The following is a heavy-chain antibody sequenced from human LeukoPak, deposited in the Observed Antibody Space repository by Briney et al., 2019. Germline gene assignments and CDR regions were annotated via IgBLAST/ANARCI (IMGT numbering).Heavy chain of an antibody. Sequence: SETLSLTCAVSGASIRIGSYYWSWIRPPAGKGLEWVRRLYATGSTSYDPSLKSRVTMSVGTSKNQFSLRLNSVTAADTAVYFCARDRGWDRSLGERNYYYYMDVWGKGTTVTVSS. V-gene: IGHV4-61*02. J-gene: IGHJ6*03. CDR2: LYATGST. CDR1: GASIRIGSYY. CDR3: ARDRGWDRSLGERNYYYYMDV. D-gene: IGHD1-26*01.